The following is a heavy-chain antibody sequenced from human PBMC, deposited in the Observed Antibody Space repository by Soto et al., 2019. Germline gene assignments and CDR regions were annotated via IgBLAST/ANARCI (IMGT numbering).Heavy chain of an antibody. D-gene: IGHD3-16*01. V-gene: IGHV3-23*01. J-gene: IGHJ4*02. CDR3: ANWGKSAGDF. CDR2: ISSTAGTI. Sequence: GGSLRLSCAASVFTFSFYPMDLVGQAPGKGLAWVAGISSTAGTIYYAGPVKGRFTISRDNSKKPLYLQMDSVRAEDTAVYYCANWGKSAGDFWGEGTMVTDSS. CDR1: VFTFSFYP.